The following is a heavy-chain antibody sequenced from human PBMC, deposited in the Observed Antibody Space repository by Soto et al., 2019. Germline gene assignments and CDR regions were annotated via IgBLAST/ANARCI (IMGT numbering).Heavy chain of an antibody. J-gene: IGHJ6*02. CDR3: VDVGPGFGLDV. CDR1: GLTFSDHH. CDR2: IKKRADSYTT. Sequence: EVQLVESGGGLVQPGGSLRLACAASGLTFSDHHMDWVRQAPGKGLEWVGRIKKRADSYTTHYSASVKGRFTISRDDSRNSLYLQMDGVRTADTAVYYCVDVGPGFGLDVWGQGTTVTVSS. D-gene: IGHD1-26*01. V-gene: IGHV3-72*01.